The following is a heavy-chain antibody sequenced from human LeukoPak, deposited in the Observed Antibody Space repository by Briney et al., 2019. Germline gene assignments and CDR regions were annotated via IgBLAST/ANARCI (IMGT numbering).Heavy chain of an antibody. CDR2: ISSSSSYI. V-gene: IGHV3-21*01. CDR3: ARDHHRRNKDY. CDR1: GFTFSSYS. J-gene: IGHJ4*02. Sequence: GGSLRLSCAASGFTFSSYSMNWVRQAPGKGLEWVSPISSSSSYIYYADSVKGRFTISRDNAKNSLYLQMNSLRAEDTAVYYCARDHHRRNKDYWGQGTLVTVSS. D-gene: IGHD1-14*01.